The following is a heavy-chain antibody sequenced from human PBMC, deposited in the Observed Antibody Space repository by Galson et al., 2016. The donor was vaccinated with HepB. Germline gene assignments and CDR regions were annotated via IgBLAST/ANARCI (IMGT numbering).Heavy chain of an antibody. CDR3: ARDLDGSTGWADAYDI. J-gene: IGHJ3*02. D-gene: IGHD1-14*01. CDR2: IIPIFGTTT. Sequence: VRQAPGQGLEWMGGIIPIFGTTTYYSPSLKSRVTISIDTSKDQFSLKLKSVTAADTAVYYCARDLDGSTGWADAYDIWGQGTLVTVSS. V-gene: IGHV4-34*09.